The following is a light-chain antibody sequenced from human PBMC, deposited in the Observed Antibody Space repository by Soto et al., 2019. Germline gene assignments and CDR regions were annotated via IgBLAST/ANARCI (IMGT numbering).Light chain of an antibody. Sequence: EIVLTQSPGTLSLSPGERATLSCRASQSVSSSYLAWYQQKPGQAPRLLMYDTSTRATGIPDRFSGSGSGTDFPPHISRLGPEGFGVYYCQQYGSPPFTFGGGAKVEIK. J-gene: IGKJ4*01. CDR3: QQYGSPPFT. V-gene: IGKV3-20*01. CDR1: QSVSSSY. CDR2: DTS.